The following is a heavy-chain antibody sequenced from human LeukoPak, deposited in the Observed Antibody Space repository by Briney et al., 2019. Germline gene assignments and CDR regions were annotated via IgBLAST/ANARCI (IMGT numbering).Heavy chain of an antibody. CDR2: INTDGSST. Sequence: GGSLRLSCAASGFTFSNYWMHWVRQAPGKGLVWVSRINTDGSSTKYADSVKGRFTISRDNAKNTLYLQMNNLRAEDTAVYYCARVDILTGYLDYWGQGTLVTVSS. D-gene: IGHD3-9*01. CDR3: ARVDILTGYLDY. V-gene: IGHV3-74*01. J-gene: IGHJ4*02. CDR1: GFTFSNYW.